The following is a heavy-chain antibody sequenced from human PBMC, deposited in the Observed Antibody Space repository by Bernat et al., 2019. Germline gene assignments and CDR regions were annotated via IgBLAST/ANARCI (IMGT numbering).Heavy chain of an antibody. Sequence: QVLLQESGPGLVKPSGTLSLTCSVSGGSISSSNWWSWVRQPPGKGLEWFGEISHSGSTNYDPSLKSRVTISVDKSKRQFSLRVNSVTAADTAVYYCARDGYSYGGGPENWGQGTLVTVSS. V-gene: IGHV4-4*02. CDR2: ISHSGST. J-gene: IGHJ4*02. D-gene: IGHD5-18*01. CDR3: ARDGYSYGGGPEN. CDR1: GGSISSSNW.